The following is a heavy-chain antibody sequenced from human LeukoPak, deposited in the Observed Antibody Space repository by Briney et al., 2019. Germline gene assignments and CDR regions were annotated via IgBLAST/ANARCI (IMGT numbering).Heavy chain of an antibody. V-gene: IGHV4-38-2*01. Sequence: PSETLSLTCAVSGYSISSGYYWGWIRQPPGKGLEWIGSIYHSGSTYYNPSLKSRVTISVDTSKNQFSLKLSSVTAADTAVYYCARQGPARAFDIWGHGTMVTVSS. CDR1: GYSISSGYY. J-gene: IGHJ3*02. CDR2: IYHSGST. CDR3: ARQGPARAFDI.